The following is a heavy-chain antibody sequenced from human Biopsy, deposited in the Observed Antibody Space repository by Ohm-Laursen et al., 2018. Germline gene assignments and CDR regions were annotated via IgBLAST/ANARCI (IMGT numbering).Heavy chain of an antibody. D-gene: IGHD3-22*01. J-gene: IGHJ6*02. CDR2: INHSGRT. Sequence: SGTLSLTWAVYGESFNGYYWSWIRQTPGKGLEWIGDINHSGRTNYNPSLKSRVTISVDTSKNQFSLKVRSVTAADTAVYYCVRGVDYYDPYHYYALDVWGQGTTVTVSS. CDR1: GESFNGYY. V-gene: IGHV4-34*01. CDR3: VRGVDYYDPYHYYALDV.